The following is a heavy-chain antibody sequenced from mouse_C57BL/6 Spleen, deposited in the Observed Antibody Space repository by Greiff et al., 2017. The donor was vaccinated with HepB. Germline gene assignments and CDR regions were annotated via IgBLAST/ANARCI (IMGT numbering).Heavy chain of an antibody. CDR3: AREEGLYYYAMDY. Sequence: DVQLQESGPGLVKPSQSLSLTCSVTGYSITSGYYWNWIRQFPGNKLEWMGYISYDGSNNYNPSLKNRISITRDTSKNQFFLKLNSVTTEDTATYYCAREEGLYYYAMDYWGQGTSVTVSS. D-gene: IGHD3-3*01. CDR1: GYSITSGYY. J-gene: IGHJ4*01. CDR2: ISYDGSN. V-gene: IGHV3-6*01.